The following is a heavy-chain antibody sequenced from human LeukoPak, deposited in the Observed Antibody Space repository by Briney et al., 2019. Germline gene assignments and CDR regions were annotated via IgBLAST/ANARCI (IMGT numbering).Heavy chain of an antibody. D-gene: IGHD4-17*01. CDR1: GFTFSIYA. Sequence: GRSLRLSYAASGFTFSIYAMGWVRHDPGKGLEWVSAISGSGGRTYDADSMKGRFTIARDNSKNTLYLQMNSLRAEDTAVYYCAKMGHGDYPPYYYYGMDVWGQGTTVTVSS. J-gene: IGHJ6*02. CDR2: ISGSGGRT. CDR3: AKMGHGDYPPYYYYGMDV. V-gene: IGHV3-23*01.